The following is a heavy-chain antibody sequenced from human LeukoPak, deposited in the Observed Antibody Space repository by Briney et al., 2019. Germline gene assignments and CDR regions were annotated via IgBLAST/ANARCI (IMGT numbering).Heavy chain of an antibody. J-gene: IGHJ6*03. Sequence: SETLSLTCTVSGDSIRSYYWSWIRQPPGKGLEWIGYIYYSGSTNSNPSLRSRVTISVDTSKNQFSLKLSSVTAADTAVYYCAAARKDIVVVPAAVNYYYYMDVWGKGTTVTVSS. D-gene: IGHD2-2*01. CDR3: AAARKDIVVVPAAVNYYYYMDV. CDR2: IYYSGST. CDR1: GDSIRSYY. V-gene: IGHV4-59*08.